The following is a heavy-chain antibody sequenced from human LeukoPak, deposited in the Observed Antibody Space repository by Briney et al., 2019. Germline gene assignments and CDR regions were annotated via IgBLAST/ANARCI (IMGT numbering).Heavy chain of an antibody. D-gene: IGHD2-2*01. CDR1: GFTVSTNY. J-gene: IGHJ5*02. Sequence: GGSLRLSCAASGFTVSTNYMSWVRQAPGKGLEWVSVIYSGFSTNYADSVKGRFTISRDNSKNTLYLQMNSLRAEDTAVYYCVRDASSTQSSGSWSDPWGQGTLVTVSS. V-gene: IGHV3-53*01. CDR2: IYSGFST. CDR3: VRDASSTQSSGSWSDP.